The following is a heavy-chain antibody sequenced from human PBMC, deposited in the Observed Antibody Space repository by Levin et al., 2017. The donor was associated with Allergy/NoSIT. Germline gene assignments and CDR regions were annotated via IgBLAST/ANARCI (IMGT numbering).Heavy chain of an antibody. CDR1: GFTFSSYG. CDR3: AKGDGQWLGFDY. CDR2: ISYDGSNK. Sequence: GGSLRLSCAASGFTFSSYGMHWVRQAPGKGLEWVAVISYDGSNKYYADSVKGRFTISRDNSKNTLYLQMNSLRAEDTAVYYCAKGDGQWLGFDYWGQGTLVTVSS. J-gene: IGHJ4*02. V-gene: IGHV3-30*18. D-gene: IGHD6-19*01.